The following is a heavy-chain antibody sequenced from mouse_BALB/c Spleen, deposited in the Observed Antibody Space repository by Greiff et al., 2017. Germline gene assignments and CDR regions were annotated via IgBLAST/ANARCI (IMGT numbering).Heavy chain of an antibody. CDR1: GYTFTSYW. Sequence: QVQLQQSGAELVKPGASVKLSCKASGYTFTSYWMHWVKQRPGQGLEWIGEIDPSDSYTNYNQKFKGKATLTVDKSSSTAYMQLSSLTSEDSAVYYCARDNYGSSYLDYWGQGTTLTVSS. CDR2: IDPSDSYT. V-gene: IGHV1-69*02. CDR3: ARDNYGSSYLDY. J-gene: IGHJ2*01. D-gene: IGHD1-1*01.